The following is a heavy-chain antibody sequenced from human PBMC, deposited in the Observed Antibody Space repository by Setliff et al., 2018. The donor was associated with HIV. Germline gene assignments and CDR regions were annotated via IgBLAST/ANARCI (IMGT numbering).Heavy chain of an antibody. J-gene: IGHJ4*02. D-gene: IGHD5-12*01. V-gene: IGHV3-23*01. Sequence: PGGSLRLSCAVSGFTFSDYHMDWVRQAPGKGLEWVSAISGSGGSTYYADSVKGRFTISRDNSKNTLYLQMNSLRAEDTAVYYCAKDPRAAVATICDYWGQGTLVTVSS. CDR3: AKDPRAAVATICDY. CDR1: GFTFSDYH. CDR2: ISGSGGST.